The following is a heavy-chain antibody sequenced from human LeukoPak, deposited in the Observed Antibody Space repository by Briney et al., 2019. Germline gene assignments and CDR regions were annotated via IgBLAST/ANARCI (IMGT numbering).Heavy chain of an antibody. Sequence: SETLSLTCTVSGGSVNSGNYYWSWIRQPPGKGLEWIGYIYYSGSTKYNPSLKSRVTISGDVSRNQFSLKLSSVTAADTAVYYCARVRYYDAYYFDYWGQGTLVTVSS. V-gene: IGHV4-61*01. CDR3: ARVRYYDAYYFDY. J-gene: IGHJ4*02. CDR1: GGSVNSGNYY. CDR2: IYYSGST. D-gene: IGHD3-22*01.